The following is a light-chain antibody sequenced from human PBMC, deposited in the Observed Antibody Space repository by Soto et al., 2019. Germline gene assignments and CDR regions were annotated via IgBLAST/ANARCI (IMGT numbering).Light chain of an antibody. CDR2: WAS. CDR3: QQHYNTPWT. Sequence: DIVMTQSPYSLAVSLGERATINCKSSQSVLYSSNNKNYLAWYQQKAGQPPKLLIYWASTRESGVPDRFSGSGSGTDFTLTISSLQSEDVAVYYCQQHYNTPWTFGQGTKVEI. V-gene: IGKV4-1*01. J-gene: IGKJ1*01. CDR1: QSVLYSSNNKNY.